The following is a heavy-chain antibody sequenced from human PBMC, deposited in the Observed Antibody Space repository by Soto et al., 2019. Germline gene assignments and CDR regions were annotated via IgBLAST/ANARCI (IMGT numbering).Heavy chain of an antibody. CDR3: ASSSPFHY. CDR2: IYYSGNT. J-gene: IGHJ4*02. Sequence: QLQLQESGPGLVKPSETLSLTCSVSSASLSSSTYYWSWIRQPPGRGPEWIGSIYYSGNTYYKPSLKSRVSISIDTSRNQVSLKLTSVTAADTGVYYCASSSPFHYWGPGILVTVSS. V-gene: IGHV4-39*01. CDR1: SASLSSSTYY. D-gene: IGHD6-6*01.